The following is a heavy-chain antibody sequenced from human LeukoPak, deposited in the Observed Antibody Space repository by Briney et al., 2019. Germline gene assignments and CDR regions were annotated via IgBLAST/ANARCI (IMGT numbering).Heavy chain of an antibody. J-gene: IGHJ6*03. Sequence: GGSLRLSCAASGFTFSSYWMHWVRQAPGKGLVWVSHIKTDGSSTNYAESVKGRFTISRDNSKNTLYLQMNSLRAEDTAVYYCARPSVYDGSGYYYYYMDVWGKGTTVTVSS. CDR1: GFTFSSYW. D-gene: IGHD3-22*01. V-gene: IGHV3-74*01. CDR2: IKTDGSST. CDR3: ARPSVYDGSGYYYYYMDV.